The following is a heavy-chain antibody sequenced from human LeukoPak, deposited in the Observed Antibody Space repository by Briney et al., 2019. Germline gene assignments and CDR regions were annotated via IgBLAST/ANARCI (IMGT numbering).Heavy chain of an antibody. Sequence: PGGSLRLSCAASGFTFSSYAMSWVRQAPGKGLEWVSAISGSGGSTYYADSVKGRFTISRDNSKNTLYLQMNSLKAEDTAVYYCAKVGEKYYYDSRARAFDIWGQGTMVTVSS. CDR3: AKVGEKYYYDSRARAFDI. J-gene: IGHJ3*02. CDR2: ISGSGGST. D-gene: IGHD3-22*01. V-gene: IGHV3-23*01. CDR1: GFTFSSYA.